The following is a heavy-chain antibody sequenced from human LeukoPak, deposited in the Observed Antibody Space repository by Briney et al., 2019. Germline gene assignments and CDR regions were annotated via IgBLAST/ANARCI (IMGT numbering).Heavy chain of an antibody. J-gene: IGHJ6*03. CDR1: GFTFSSYW. Sequence: GGSLRLSCAASGFTFSSYWMSWVRQAPGKGLEWVANIKQDGSEKYYADSVKGRFTISRDNAKNSLYLQMNSLRAEDTAVYYCARYCSGGSCYWAYYMDVWGKGTTVTVSS. V-gene: IGHV3-7*01. D-gene: IGHD2-15*01. CDR2: IKQDGSEK. CDR3: ARYCSGGSCYWAYYMDV.